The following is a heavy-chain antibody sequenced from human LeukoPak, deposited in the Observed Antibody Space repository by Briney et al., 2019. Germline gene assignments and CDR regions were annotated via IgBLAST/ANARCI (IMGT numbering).Heavy chain of an antibody. CDR1: GFTFNSYA. V-gene: IGHV3-23*01. Sequence: PGGSLRLSCAASGFTFNSYAMSWVRQAPEKGLEWVATISGSGGGTYYADSVKGRFTISIDDSKNTLYLQMNSLRAEDTAVYYCAKDLGRYRNNYFDYWGQGTLVTVSS. CDR2: ISGSGGGT. CDR3: AKDLGRYRNNYFDY. J-gene: IGHJ4*02. D-gene: IGHD1-26*01.